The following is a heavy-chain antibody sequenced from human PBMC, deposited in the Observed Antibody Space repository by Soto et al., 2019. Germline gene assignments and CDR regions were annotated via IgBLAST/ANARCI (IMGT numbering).Heavy chain of an antibody. Sequence: QVQLVQSGAEVKKPGASVKVSCKASGYTFTSYGISWVRQAPGQGLEWMGWISAYNGNTNYAQKLQGRVTMTTDTSTSQAYREPRSLRSDDPAVYSGARDGDGWLVHYYYYYGMDVWGQGTTVTVSS. CDR3: ARDGDGWLVHYYYYYGMDV. V-gene: IGHV1-18*01. CDR2: ISAYNGNT. D-gene: IGHD6-19*01. CDR1: GYTFTSYG. J-gene: IGHJ6*02.